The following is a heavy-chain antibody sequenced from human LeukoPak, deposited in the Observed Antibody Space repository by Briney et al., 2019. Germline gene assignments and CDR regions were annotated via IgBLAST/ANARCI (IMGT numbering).Heavy chain of an antibody. D-gene: IGHD3-10*01. CDR2: ISSSSSYI. J-gene: IGHJ5*02. CDR3: ARRLGRGWFDP. V-gene: IGHV3-21*01. Sequence: GGSLRLSCAASGFTFSSYSMNWVRQAPGKGLEWVSSISSSSSYIYYADSVKGRFTISSDNAKNSLYLQMNSLRAEDTTVYYCARRLGRGWFDPWGQGTLVTVSS. CDR1: GFTFSSYS.